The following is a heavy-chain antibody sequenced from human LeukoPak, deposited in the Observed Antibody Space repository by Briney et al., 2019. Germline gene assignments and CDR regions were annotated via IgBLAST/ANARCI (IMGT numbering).Heavy chain of an antibody. J-gene: IGHJ3*02. Sequence: NSSETLSLTCTVSGGSISSGGYYWSWIRQPPGKGLEWIGYIYYSGSTNYNPSLKSRVTISVDTSKNQFSLKLSSVTAADTAVYYCARESGWPGGRNYYDSSGSHLAGAFDIWGQGTMVTVSS. V-gene: IGHV4-61*08. CDR1: GGSISSGGYY. D-gene: IGHD3-22*01. CDR3: ARESGWPGGRNYYDSSGSHLAGAFDI. CDR2: IYYSGST.